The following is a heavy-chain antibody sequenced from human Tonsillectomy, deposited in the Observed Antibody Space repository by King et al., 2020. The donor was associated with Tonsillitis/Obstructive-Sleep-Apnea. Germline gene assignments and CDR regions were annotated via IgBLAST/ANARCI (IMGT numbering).Heavy chain of an antibody. V-gene: IGHV1-18*01. CDR2: ISAYNGNT. Sequence: VQLVESGAEVKKPGASVKVSCKASGYTFTSYGISWVRQAPGQGLEWMGWISAYNGNTNYAQKLQGRVTMTTDTSTSPAYMELRGLRSDDTAVYYCARDRSIRGYYYLFYWGQGTLVTVSS. CDR1: GYTFTSYG. D-gene: IGHD3-22*01. CDR3: ARDRSIRGYYYLFY. J-gene: IGHJ4*02.